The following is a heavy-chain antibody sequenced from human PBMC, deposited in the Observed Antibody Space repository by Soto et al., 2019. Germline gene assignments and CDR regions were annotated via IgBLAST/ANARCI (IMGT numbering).Heavy chain of an antibody. CDR1: GGTFSSYA. V-gene: IGHV1-69*13. D-gene: IGHD3-9*01. CDR2: IIPIFGTA. J-gene: IGHJ6*02. CDR3: ARPHYDILTGYSAGPKSLYYYYGMDV. Sequence: SVKVSCKASGGTFSSYAISWVRQAPGQGLEWMGGIIPIFGTANYAQKFQGRVTITADESTSTAYMELSSLRSEDTAVYYCARPHYDILTGYSAGPKSLYYYYGMDVWGQGTTVTVSS.